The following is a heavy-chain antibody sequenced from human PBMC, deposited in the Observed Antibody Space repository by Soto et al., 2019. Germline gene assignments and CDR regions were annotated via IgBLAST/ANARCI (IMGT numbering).Heavy chain of an antibody. CDR1: GFTFSSYS. CDR2: IARSDNNI. J-gene: IGHJ4*02. V-gene: IGHV3-48*02. Sequence: EAQLVESRGGLVQPGGSLRLSCAASGFTFSSYSMNWVRLAPGKGLEWISYIARSDNNIHYADSVKGRFTISRDNATSSLYLQMDSLRDEDTAVYYCTRKTNADSWGQGTVVTVSS. CDR3: TRKTNADS.